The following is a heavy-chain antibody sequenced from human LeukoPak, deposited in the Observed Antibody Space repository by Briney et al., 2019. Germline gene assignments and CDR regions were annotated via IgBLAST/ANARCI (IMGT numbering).Heavy chain of an antibody. J-gene: IGHJ4*02. D-gene: IGHD5-24*01. CDR3: ARGLQYFDN. V-gene: IGHV3-20*04. CDR2: IYWKGDAT. CDR1: GFTFDDYG. Sequence: PGGSLRLSCGPSGFTFDDYGMSWVRQAPGQGLEWVSHIYWKGDATRYADSVKGRFTISRDNAKNSLYLQMDTLRVEDTAFYYCARGLQYFDNWGRGTLVTVSS.